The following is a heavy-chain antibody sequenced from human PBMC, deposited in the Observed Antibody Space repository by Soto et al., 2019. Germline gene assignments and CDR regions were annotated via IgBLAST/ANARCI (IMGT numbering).Heavy chain of an antibody. CDR2: IDPSDSYI. CDR1: GYSFTSYW. Sequence: GESLKISCKDSGYSFTSYWISWVRQMPGKGLEWMGRIDPSDSYINYSPSFQGHVTISTDKSTSTAYLQWSSLKASDTAMYYCARQDYYYGMDVWGQGTTVTVSS. CDR3: ARQDYYYGMDV. J-gene: IGHJ6*02. V-gene: IGHV5-10-1*01.